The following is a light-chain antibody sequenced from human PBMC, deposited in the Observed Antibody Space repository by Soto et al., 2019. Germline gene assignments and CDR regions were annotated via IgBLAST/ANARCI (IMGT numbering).Light chain of an antibody. Sequence: EIVLTQSPGTLSLSPVERATLSCMASQSVSSSYLAWYQQKPGQTPRLLIYGASNRATGIPDRFSGSGSGTDFTLTISRLEPEDFAVYYCLQYDTSPFTFGPGTKVDI. CDR2: GAS. CDR1: QSVSSSY. V-gene: IGKV3-20*01. CDR3: LQYDTSPFT. J-gene: IGKJ3*01.